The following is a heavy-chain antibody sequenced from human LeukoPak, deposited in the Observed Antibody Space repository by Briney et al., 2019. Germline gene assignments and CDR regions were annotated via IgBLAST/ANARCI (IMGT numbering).Heavy chain of an antibody. CDR2: ISSSGSTI. Sequence: GGSLRLSCAASGFTFSDYYISWIRQAPGKGLEWVSYISSSGSTIYYADSVKGRFTISRDNAKNSLYLQMNSLRAEDTAVYYCARDYFDQGSGSYIFDYWGQGTLVTVSS. D-gene: IGHD3-10*01. V-gene: IGHV3-11*01. CDR1: GFTFSDYY. CDR3: ARDYFDQGSGSYIFDY. J-gene: IGHJ4*02.